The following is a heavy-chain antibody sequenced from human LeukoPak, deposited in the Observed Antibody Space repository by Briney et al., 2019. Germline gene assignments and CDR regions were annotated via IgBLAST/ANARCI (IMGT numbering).Heavy chain of an antibody. Sequence: GASVKVSCKAPGYTFTSYYMHWVRQAPGQGLEWMGIINPSGGSTSYAQKFQGRVTMTRDTSTSTVYMELSSLRSEDTAVYYCARGPGRYDFWSGYPSGVYDYWGQGTLVTVSS. J-gene: IGHJ4*02. CDR3: ARGPGRYDFWSGYPSGVYDY. V-gene: IGHV1-46*03. D-gene: IGHD3-3*01. CDR2: INPSGGST. CDR1: GYTFTSYY.